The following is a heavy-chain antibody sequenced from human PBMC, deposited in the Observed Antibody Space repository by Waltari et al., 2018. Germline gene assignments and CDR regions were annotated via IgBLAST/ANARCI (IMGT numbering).Heavy chain of an antibody. J-gene: IGHJ4*02. CDR1: GYTFTSYD. CDR3: ARVFDSSQYYYGSDY. CDR2: IAAYNGNT. Sequence: QLQLVQSGAEVKKPGASVKVSCKASGYTFTSYDMNWVRQATGQGLEWMGWIAAYNGNTHSAPKLQGRVTMTTDTSTTTAYLELRSLTSDDTAVYYCARVFDSSQYYYGSDYWGQGTLVTVSS. D-gene: IGHD3-22*01. V-gene: IGHV1-18*01.